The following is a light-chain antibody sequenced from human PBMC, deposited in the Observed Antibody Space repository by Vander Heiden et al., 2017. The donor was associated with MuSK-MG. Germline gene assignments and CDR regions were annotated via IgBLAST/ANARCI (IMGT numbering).Light chain of an antibody. CDR2: DAS. CDR3: QQRSNWPPWT. V-gene: IGKV3-11*01. Sequence: EIVLTQSPATLSLSPGEIATLSCTARQSVSSYLAWYQQKHGQAPRLLIYDASSRSTGIPARFSGSGSGTDFTLTISSLEPEDFAVYYCQQRSNWPPWTFGQGTKVEIK. CDR1: QSVSSY. J-gene: IGKJ1*01.